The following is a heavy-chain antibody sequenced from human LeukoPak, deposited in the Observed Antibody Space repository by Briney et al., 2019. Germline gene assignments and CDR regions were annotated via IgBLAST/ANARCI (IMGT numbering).Heavy chain of an antibody. D-gene: IGHD3-10*01. V-gene: IGHV3-23*01. CDR3: ARETGLYGSGSPFDY. Sequence: GGSLRLSCAASGFTFSSYAMSWVRQAPGKGLEWVSAISGSGGSTYYADSVKGRFTISRDNSKNTLYLQMNSLRAEDTAVYYCARETGLYGSGSPFDYWGQGTLVTVSS. J-gene: IGHJ4*02. CDR1: GFTFSSYA. CDR2: ISGSGGST.